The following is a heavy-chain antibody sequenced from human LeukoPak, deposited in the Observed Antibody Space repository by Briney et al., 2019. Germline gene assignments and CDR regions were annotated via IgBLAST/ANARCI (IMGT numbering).Heavy chain of an antibody. V-gene: IGHV4-61*01. J-gene: IGHJ4*02. CDR2: IYYSGST. Sequence: RASETLSLTCAVSGYSISSGNYWGWIRQPPGKGLEWIGYIYYSGSTKYNPSLKSRVTISIDMSKNQFSLNLSSVTAADTAMYYCAKGEADPVLFDYWGQGTLVTVSS. CDR3: AKGEADPVLFDY. D-gene: IGHD6-6*01. CDR1: GYSISSGNY.